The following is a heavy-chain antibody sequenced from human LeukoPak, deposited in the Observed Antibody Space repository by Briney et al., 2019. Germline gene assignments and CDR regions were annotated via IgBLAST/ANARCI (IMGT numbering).Heavy chain of an antibody. CDR2: ISSSGSTI. CDR1: GFTFSSYE. V-gene: IGHV3-48*03. Sequence: GGPLRLSCAASGFTFSSYEMNWVRQAPGKGLEWVSYISSSGSTIYYADSVKGRFTISRDNAKNSLYLQMNSLRAEDTAVYYCAKTYCSGGSCYSGFDYWGQGTLVTVSS. J-gene: IGHJ4*02. CDR3: AKTYCSGGSCYSGFDY. D-gene: IGHD2-15*01.